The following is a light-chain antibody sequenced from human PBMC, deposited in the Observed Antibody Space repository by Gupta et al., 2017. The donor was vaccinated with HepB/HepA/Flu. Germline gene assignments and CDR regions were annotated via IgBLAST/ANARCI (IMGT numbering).Light chain of an antibody. Sequence: EIVMAQSPATLSVSPGERATLSCRASQSVSINLALYQQKPGQAPRLLIQGASTRATGIPARFSGSWSGTEFTLTISSVQSEDFAVYYCQKYNNCPSFGQGTKLEIK. CDR2: GAS. CDR3: QKYNNCPS. CDR1: QSVSIN. J-gene: IGKJ2*01. V-gene: IGKV3-15*01.